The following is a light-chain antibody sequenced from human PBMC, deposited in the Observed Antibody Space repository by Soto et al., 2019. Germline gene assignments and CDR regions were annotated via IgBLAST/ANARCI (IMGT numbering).Light chain of an antibody. CDR2: EVS. CDR3: SSYTRTIPPV. V-gene: IGLV2-14*01. CDR1: SSDAGGYNY. Sequence: QSALTQPAFVSGSPGQSITISCTGTSSDAGGYNYVSWYQHPPGKAPKLMISEVSNRPSGVSNRFSSSKSGNTASLTISGLQAEYEADYCCSSYTRTIPPVFGSGPKLAVL. J-gene: IGLJ1*01.